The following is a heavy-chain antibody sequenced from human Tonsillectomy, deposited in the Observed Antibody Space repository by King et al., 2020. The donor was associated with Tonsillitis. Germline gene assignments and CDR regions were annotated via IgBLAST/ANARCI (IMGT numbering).Heavy chain of an antibody. Sequence: VQLVESGGGLVQPGGSLRLSCAASGFTFSSYAMSWVRQAPGKGLEWVSAISGSGGSTYYADSVKGRFTISRDNSKNTLYLQMNSLRAEDTAVYYCAKDSALGGLVGGDAFDIWGQGTMVTVSS. CDR3: AKDSALGGLVGGDAFDI. CDR2: ISGSGGST. J-gene: IGHJ3*02. V-gene: IGHV3-23*04. D-gene: IGHD3-16*01. CDR1: GFTFSSYA.